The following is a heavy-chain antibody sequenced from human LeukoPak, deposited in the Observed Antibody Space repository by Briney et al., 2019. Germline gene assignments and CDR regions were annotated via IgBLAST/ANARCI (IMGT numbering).Heavy chain of an antibody. CDR1: GFTFSSYA. CDR3: AKDYSHWNDPSLPDY. J-gene: IGHJ4*02. CDR2: IRSKANSYAT. Sequence: GGSLRLSCAASGFTFSSYAMSWVRQASGKGLEWVGRIRSKANSYATAYAASVKGRFSISRDDSKNTAYLQMNSLRAEDTAVYYCAKDYSHWNDPSLPDYWGQGTLVTVSS. D-gene: IGHD1-1*01. V-gene: IGHV3-73*01.